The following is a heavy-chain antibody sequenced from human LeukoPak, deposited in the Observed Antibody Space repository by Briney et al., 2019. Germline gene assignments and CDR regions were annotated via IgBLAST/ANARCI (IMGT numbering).Heavy chain of an antibody. CDR1: GFTFSSYS. J-gene: IGHJ3*01. V-gene: IGHV3-21*04. CDR3: TKDRGGSSELGDAFDV. CDR2: ISSSSSSYI. D-gene: IGHD1-26*01. Sequence: GGSLRLSCAASGFTFSSYSMNWVRQAPGKGLEWVSSISSSSSSYIYYADSVKGRFTISRDNAKNSLYLQMNSLRVEDTALYYCTKDRGGSSELGDAFDVWGQGTMVRVSS.